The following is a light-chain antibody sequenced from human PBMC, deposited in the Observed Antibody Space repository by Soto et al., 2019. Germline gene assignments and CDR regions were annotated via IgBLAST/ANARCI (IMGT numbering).Light chain of an antibody. CDR1: QNIDSW. CDR3: QQYNIYYT. CDR2: KAS. Sequence: DIPMTQSPSTMSASVGDRVTITCRASQNIDSWLAWYQQKPGKAPKLLIYKASSLESGVPSRFSGRGSGTEFTRTISSLQPDDFATYYCQQYNIYYTFGQGTRLEI. J-gene: IGKJ2*01. V-gene: IGKV1-5*03.